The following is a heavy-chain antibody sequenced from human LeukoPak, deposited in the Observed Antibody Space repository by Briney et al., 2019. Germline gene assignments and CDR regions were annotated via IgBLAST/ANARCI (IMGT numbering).Heavy chain of an antibody. CDR2: ISSSGSTI. J-gene: IGHJ4*02. CDR3: AKDQILTGTNLDY. Sequence: GGSLRLSCAASGFTFSSYEMNWVRQAPGKGLEWVSYISSSGSTIYYADSVKGRFTISRDNSKNTLYLQMNSLRAEDTAVYYCAKDQILTGTNLDYWGQGTLVTVSS. D-gene: IGHD1-20*01. CDR1: GFTFSSYE. V-gene: IGHV3-48*03.